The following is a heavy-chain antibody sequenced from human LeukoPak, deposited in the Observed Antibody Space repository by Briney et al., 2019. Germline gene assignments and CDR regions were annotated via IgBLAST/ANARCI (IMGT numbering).Heavy chain of an antibody. V-gene: IGHV3-43*02. Sequence: GGSLRLSCAASGFTFDDYAMHWVRQAPGKGLEWVSLISGDGGSTYYADSVKGRFTISRDNAKNSLYLQMNSLRAEDTAVYYCARVYSTIYGDYGDYWGQGTLVTVSS. CDR1: GFTFDDYA. CDR2: ISGDGGST. CDR3: ARVYSTIYGDYGDY. J-gene: IGHJ4*02. D-gene: IGHD4-17*01.